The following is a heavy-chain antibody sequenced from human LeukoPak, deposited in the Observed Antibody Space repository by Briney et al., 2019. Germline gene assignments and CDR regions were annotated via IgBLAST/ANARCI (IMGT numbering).Heavy chain of an antibody. V-gene: IGHV1-2*02. J-gene: IGHJ4*02. Sequence: ASVKVSCKASGYTFTSYDINWVRQATGQGLEWMGWINPNSGGTNYAQKFQGRVTMTRDTSISTAYMELSRLRSDDTAVYYCAIEALSGPACFDYWGQGTLVTVSS. CDR3: AIEALSGPACFDY. CDR1: GYTFTSYD. D-gene: IGHD2-2*01. CDR2: INPNSGGT.